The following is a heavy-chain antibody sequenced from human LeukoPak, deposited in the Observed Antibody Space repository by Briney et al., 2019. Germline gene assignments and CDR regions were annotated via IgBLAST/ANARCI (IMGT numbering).Heavy chain of an antibody. CDR2: ISFSGGTT. CDR3: AKHVGSGSYFYYFDY. J-gene: IGHJ4*02. D-gene: IGHD1-26*01. V-gene: IGHV3-23*01. CDR1: GFTFSSYA. Sequence: SGGSLRLSCVASGFTFSSYAMNWVRQAPGKGLEWVSVISFSGGTTYYPDSVKGRFTISRDNSKNTLYLQMNSLRAEDTAVYYCAKHVGSGSYFYYFDYWGQGALVTVSP.